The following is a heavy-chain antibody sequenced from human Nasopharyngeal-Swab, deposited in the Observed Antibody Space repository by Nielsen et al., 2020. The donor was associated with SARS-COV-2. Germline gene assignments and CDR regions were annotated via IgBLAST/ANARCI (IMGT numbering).Heavy chain of an antibody. Sequence: SETLSLTCAVYGGSFSGYYWSWIRQSPGKGLEWIGEINHSGSTNYNPSLKSRVTIPKDTSKNQFSLKLRSMTAADTAVYYCARGMFNYYDSSGYYYLRTYFDPWGQGTLVTVSS. J-gene: IGHJ5*02. D-gene: IGHD3-22*01. CDR1: GGSFSGYY. CDR3: ARGMFNYYDSSGYYYLRTYFDP. CDR2: INHSGST. V-gene: IGHV4-34*01.